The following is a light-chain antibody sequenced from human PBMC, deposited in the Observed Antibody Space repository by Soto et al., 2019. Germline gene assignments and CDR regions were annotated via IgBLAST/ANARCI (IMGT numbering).Light chain of an antibody. Sequence: DIQLTQSPSFLSASVGDRVTITCRASQGFSSYLAVYQQKPGKAPRLLIYAASTLQSGVPSRFSGSGSGTEFTLTISSLQTADFATYYCQQLNSYPLTFGAGTKVEIK. J-gene: IGKJ4*01. CDR2: AAS. V-gene: IGKV1-9*01. CDR3: QQLNSYPLT. CDR1: QGFSSY.